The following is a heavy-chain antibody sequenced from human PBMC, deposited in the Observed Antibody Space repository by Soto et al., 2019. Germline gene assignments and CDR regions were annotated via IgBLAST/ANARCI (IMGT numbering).Heavy chain of an antibody. CDR3: AHAIRQQLAPTGYFAY. Sequence: QITLKESGPTLVKPTQTLTLTCTFSGFSLSTSGVGVGWIRQPPGKALEGLALIYWDDDKRSSPSLKSRLTFTKDTPKNQVVLTMTNMDPVDTATYYCAHAIRQQLAPTGYFAYWGQGTLVTVSS. CDR1: GFSLSTSGVG. J-gene: IGHJ4*02. CDR2: IYWDDDK. D-gene: IGHD6-13*01. V-gene: IGHV2-5*02.